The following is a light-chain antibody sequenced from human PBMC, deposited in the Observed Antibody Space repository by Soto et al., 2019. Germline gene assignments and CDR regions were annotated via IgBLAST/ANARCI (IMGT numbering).Light chain of an antibody. Sequence: EIVLTQSPGTLALSPGDRVTLSCRASQSVSANYVAWYQQKPGQAPRLLIYAASSRATGIPDRFSGSGSGTDFILTISRLEPEDFVVYYCQQYGSSSYTFGQGTKLEIK. V-gene: IGKV3-20*01. CDR1: QSVSANY. CDR2: AAS. CDR3: QQYGSSSYT. J-gene: IGKJ2*01.